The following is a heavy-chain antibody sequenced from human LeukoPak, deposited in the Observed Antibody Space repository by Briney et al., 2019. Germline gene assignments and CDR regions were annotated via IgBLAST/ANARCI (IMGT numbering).Heavy chain of an antibody. CDR1: GYTFTGYY. D-gene: IGHD4-17*01. CDR3: AGSLRDYGDHEGAFDI. CDR2: INPNSGGT. Sequence: ASVKVSCKASGYTFTGYYMHWVRQAPGQGLEWMGRINPNSGGTNYAQKLQGRVTMTTDTSTSTAYMELRSLRSDDTAVYYCAGSLRDYGDHEGAFDIWGQGTMVTVSS. J-gene: IGHJ3*02. V-gene: IGHV1-2*06.